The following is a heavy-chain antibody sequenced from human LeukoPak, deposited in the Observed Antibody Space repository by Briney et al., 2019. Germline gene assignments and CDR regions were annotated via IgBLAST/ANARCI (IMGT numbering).Heavy chain of an antibody. Sequence: GGSLRLSCAASGFTFSSYAMSWVRQAPGKGLEWVSAISGSGGSTYYADSVKGRFTISRDSSKNTLYLQMNSLRAEDTAVYYCAKGRYSSSLYYFDYWGQGTLVTVSS. CDR2: ISGSGGST. D-gene: IGHD6-13*01. V-gene: IGHV3-23*01. CDR3: AKGRYSSSLYYFDY. CDR1: GFTFSSYA. J-gene: IGHJ4*02.